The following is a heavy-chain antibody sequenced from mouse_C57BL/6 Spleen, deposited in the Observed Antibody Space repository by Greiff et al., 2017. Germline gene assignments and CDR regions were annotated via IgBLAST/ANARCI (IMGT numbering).Heavy chain of an antibody. CDR1: GYAFSSSW. V-gene: IGHV1-82*01. J-gene: IGHJ3*01. CDR3: ARWDYYGSTAWFAY. Sequence: QVQLQQSGPELVKPGASVKISCKASGYAFSSSWMHWVKQRPGKGLEWIGRIYPGDGDTNYNGKFKGKATLTADKSSSTAYMQLSSLTSEDSAVYFCARWDYYGSTAWFAYWGQGTLVTVSA. CDR2: IYPGDGDT. D-gene: IGHD1-1*01.